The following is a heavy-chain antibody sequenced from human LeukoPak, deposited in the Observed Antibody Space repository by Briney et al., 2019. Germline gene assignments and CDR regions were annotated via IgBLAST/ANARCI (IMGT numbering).Heavy chain of an antibody. V-gene: IGHV3-23*01. J-gene: IGHJ4*02. Sequence: PGGSLRLSCAASGFTFSNYAMSWVRRAPGKGLEWISSITSSGGSTYYADSVKGRFTISRDNSKNTLYLQMNSLRAEDTAIYYCAKDPIFSGSYGVFDSWGQGTLVTVSS. CDR3: AKDPIFSGSYGVFDS. CDR1: GFTFSNYA. D-gene: IGHD1-26*01. CDR2: ITSSGGST.